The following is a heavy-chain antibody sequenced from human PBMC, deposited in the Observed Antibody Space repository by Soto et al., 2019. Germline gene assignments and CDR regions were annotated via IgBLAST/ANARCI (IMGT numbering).Heavy chain of an antibody. V-gene: IGHV3-23*01. CDR2: ISGSGGST. CDR1: GFTFSSYA. D-gene: IGHD2-15*01. CDR3: AKDYVPPLGYCSGGSCYSGLDAFDI. J-gene: IGHJ3*02. Sequence: RRLSCAASGFTFSSYAMSWVRQAPGKGLEWVSAISGSGGSTYYADSVKGRFTISRDNSKNTLYLQMNSLRAEDTAVYYCAKDYVPPLGYCSGGSCYSGLDAFDIWGQGTMVTVSS.